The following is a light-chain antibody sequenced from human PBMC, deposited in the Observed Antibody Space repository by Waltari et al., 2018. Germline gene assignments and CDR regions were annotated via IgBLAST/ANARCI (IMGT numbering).Light chain of an antibody. J-gene: IGKJ1*01. CDR2: KAS. CDR1: QSISNW. Sequence: DIQMTQSPSPLSASVGDRVTITCRASQSISNWLAWYQQKPGKAPKLLIYKASNLESGVPSRFSGSGSGTEFTLTISSLQPDYFATYYCQQYDNYWTFGQGTKVEIK. V-gene: IGKV1-5*03. CDR3: QQYDNYWT.